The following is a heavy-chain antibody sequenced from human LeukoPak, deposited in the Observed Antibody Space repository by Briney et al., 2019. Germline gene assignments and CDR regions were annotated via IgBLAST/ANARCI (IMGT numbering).Heavy chain of an antibody. J-gene: IGHJ5*02. V-gene: IGHV4-59*12. CDR3: AGGGIAAAGTGWFDP. CDR2: IYYSGST. CDR1: GGSISSYY. Sequence: SETLSLTCTVSGGSISSYYWSWIRQPPGKGLEWIGYIYYSGSTNCNPSLKSRVTISVDTSKNQFSLKLSSVTAADTAVYYCAGGGIAAAGTGWFDPWGQGTLVTVSS. D-gene: IGHD6-13*01.